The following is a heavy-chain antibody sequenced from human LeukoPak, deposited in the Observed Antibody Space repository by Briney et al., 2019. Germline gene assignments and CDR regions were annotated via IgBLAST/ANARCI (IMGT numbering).Heavy chain of an antibody. CDR2: INPNSGGT. D-gene: IGHD3-9*01. CDR3: ARARSDILTGHPFDY. J-gene: IGHJ4*02. Sequence: GASVKVSCKASGYTFTGYYMHWVRQAPGQGREWMGWINPNSGGTNYAQKFQGRVTMTRATSISTAYMELSRLRSDDTAVYYCARARSDILTGHPFDYWGQGTLVTVSS. CDR1: GYTFTGYY. V-gene: IGHV1-2*02.